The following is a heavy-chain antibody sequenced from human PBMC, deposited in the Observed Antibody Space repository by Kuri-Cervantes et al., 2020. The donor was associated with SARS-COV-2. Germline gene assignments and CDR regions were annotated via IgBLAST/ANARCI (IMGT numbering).Heavy chain of an antibody. CDR3: ARGMVRGLIQSYYYGMDV. CDR1: GYTFSDYY. Sequence: AAVKVSCKASGYTFSDYYMYWVRQAPGQGLEWMGWINTNSGGKNYAQKFQGWVTMTRDTSSTDYMELSRLRSDDTDVYYCARGMVRGLIQSYYYGMDVWGQGTTVTVSS. V-gene: IGHV1-2*04. J-gene: IGHJ6*02. CDR2: INTNSGGK. D-gene: IGHD3-10*01.